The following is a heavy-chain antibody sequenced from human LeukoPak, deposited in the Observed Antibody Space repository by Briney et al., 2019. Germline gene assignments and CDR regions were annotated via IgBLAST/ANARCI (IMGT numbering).Heavy chain of an antibody. CDR2: FDPEDGET. Sequence: ASVKVSCKVSGYTLTELSMHWVRQAPGKGLEWMGGFDPEDGETIYAQKFQGRVTMTEDTSTDTAYMELSSLRSEDTAVYYRATVNSGSYYFDYWGQGTLVTVSS. J-gene: IGHJ4*02. V-gene: IGHV1-24*01. CDR3: ATVNSGSYYFDY. CDR1: GYTLTELS. D-gene: IGHD1-26*01.